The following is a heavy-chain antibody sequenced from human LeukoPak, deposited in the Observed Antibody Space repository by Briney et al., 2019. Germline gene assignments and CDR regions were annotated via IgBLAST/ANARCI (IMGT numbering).Heavy chain of an antibody. CDR1: GFTFSSYG. V-gene: IGHV3-33*06. CDR2: IWYDGSNK. J-gene: IGHJ4*02. CDR3: AKYPSGIAAAGAEDY. Sequence: GRSLRLSCAASGFTFSSYGMHWVRQAPGKGLEWVAVIWYDGSNKYYADSVKGRFTISRDNSKNTLYLQMNSLRAEDTAVYYCAKYPSGIAAAGAEDYWGQGTLVTVSS. D-gene: IGHD6-13*01.